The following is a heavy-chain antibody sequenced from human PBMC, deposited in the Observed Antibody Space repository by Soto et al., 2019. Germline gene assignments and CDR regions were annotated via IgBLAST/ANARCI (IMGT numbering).Heavy chain of an antibody. Sequence: GGSLRLSCAASGFTFSSYSMNWVRQAPGKGLEWVSSISSSSSYIYYADSVKGRFTISRDNAKNSLYLQMNSLRAEDTAVYYCARDGPKFSVTLDYWGQGTLVTVSS. J-gene: IGHJ4*02. CDR2: ISSSSSYI. CDR3: ARDGPKFSVTLDY. V-gene: IGHV3-21*01. D-gene: IGHD4-4*01. CDR1: GFTFSSYS.